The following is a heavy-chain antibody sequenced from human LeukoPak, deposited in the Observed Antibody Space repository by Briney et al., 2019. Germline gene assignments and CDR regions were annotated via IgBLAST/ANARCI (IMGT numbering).Heavy chain of an antibody. D-gene: IGHD3/OR15-3a*01. CDR2: IRLDGS. J-gene: IGHJ5*01. Sequence: GGSLRLSCAASGFIFRQYAIHWVRQAPGKGLEWVACIRLDGSKYGDSVKGRFTISRDNSNNMAYLEMDSLRKEDTAVYYCTREDWDFDSWGQGTLVTVSS. CDR1: GFIFRQYA. V-gene: IGHV3-30*02. CDR3: TREDWDFDS.